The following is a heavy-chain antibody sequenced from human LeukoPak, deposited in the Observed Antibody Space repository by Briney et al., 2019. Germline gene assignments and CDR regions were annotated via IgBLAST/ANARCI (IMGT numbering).Heavy chain of an antibody. V-gene: IGHV1-8*01. Sequence: ASVKVSCKASGYTSTSYDINWVRQATGQGLEWMGWMNPNSGNTGYAQKFQGRVTMTRNTSISTAYMELSSLRSEDTAVYYCARGRSKISGSYYGWFDPWGQGTLVTVSS. D-gene: IGHD1-26*01. J-gene: IGHJ5*02. CDR2: MNPNSGNT. CDR1: GYTSTSYD. CDR3: ARGRSKISGSYYGWFDP.